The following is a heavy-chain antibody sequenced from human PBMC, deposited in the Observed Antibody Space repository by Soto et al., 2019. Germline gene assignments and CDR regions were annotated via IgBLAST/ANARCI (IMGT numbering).Heavy chain of an antibody. J-gene: IGHJ4*02. CDR2: IYPSGST. D-gene: IGHD5-12*01. V-gene: IGHV4-4*07. CDR1: GGSISGHS. CDR3: VRGRSYSVYDF. Sequence: QVNLQESGPGLVKPSETLSVTCTVSGGSISGHSWIWIRQPAGKGLEWIGHIYPSGSTSYNPSLRSRVTMSRDTSSNQIFLNLTSVTAADTAVFYCVRGRSYSVYDFWGPGTLVTVSS.